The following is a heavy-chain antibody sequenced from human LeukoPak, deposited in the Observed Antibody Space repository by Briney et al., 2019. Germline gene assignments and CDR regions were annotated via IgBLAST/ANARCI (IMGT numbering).Heavy chain of an antibody. V-gene: IGHV4-38-2*01. Sequence: SETLSLTCAVYGGSFSGYYWGWIRQPPGKGLEWIGSIYHSGSTYYNPSLKSRVTISVDTSKNQFSLKLSSVTAADTAVYYCARAAQDYYDSSGYFHDAFDIWGQGTMVTVSS. D-gene: IGHD3-22*01. CDR2: IYHSGST. J-gene: IGHJ3*02. CDR3: ARAAQDYYDSSGYFHDAFDI. CDR1: GGSFSGYY.